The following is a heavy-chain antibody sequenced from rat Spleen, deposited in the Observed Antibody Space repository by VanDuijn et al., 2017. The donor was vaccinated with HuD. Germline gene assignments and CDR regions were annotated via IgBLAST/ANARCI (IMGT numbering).Heavy chain of an antibody. Sequence: QVQLKESGPGLVQPSQTLSLTCTVSGFSLTGNNVHWVRQPPGKGLEWMGRMRYDGDTYYNSALKSRLSISRDTSKNQVFLKMNSLQTDDTAIYYCTREGAGGSYYPFAYWGQGTLVTVSS. V-gene: IGHV2S30*01. CDR3: TREGAGGSYYPFAY. J-gene: IGHJ3*01. CDR1: GFSLTGNN. D-gene: IGHD1-12*02. CDR2: MRYDGDT.